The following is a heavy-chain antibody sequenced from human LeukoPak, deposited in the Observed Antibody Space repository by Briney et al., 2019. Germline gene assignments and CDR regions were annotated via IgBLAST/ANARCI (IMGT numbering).Heavy chain of an antibody. D-gene: IGHD3-10*01. J-gene: IGHJ6*04. CDR2: IYHSGST. CDR3: ARVLGGFGELFRSYGMDV. CDR1: GGSISSSNW. Sequence: SGTLSLTCAASGGSISSSNWWSWVRQPPGKGLEWIGEIYHSGSTNYNPSLKSRVTISVDKSKNQFSLKLSSVTAADTAVYYCARVLGGFGELFRSYGMDVWGKGTTVTVSS. V-gene: IGHV4-4*02.